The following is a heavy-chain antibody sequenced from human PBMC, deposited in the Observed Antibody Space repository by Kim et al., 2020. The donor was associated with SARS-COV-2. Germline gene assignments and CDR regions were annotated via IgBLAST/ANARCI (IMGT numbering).Heavy chain of an antibody. Sequence: GGSLRLSCAASGFTFSNAWMSWVRQAPGKGLEWVGRIKSKTDGGTTDYAAPVKGRFTISRDDSKNTLYLQMNSLKTEDTAVYYCTTTHVVVVAGNWFDPWGQGTLVTVSS. CDR3: TTTHVVVVAGNWFDP. CDR1: GFTFSNAW. D-gene: IGHD2-15*01. V-gene: IGHV3-15*01. J-gene: IGHJ5*02. CDR2: IKSKTDGGTT.